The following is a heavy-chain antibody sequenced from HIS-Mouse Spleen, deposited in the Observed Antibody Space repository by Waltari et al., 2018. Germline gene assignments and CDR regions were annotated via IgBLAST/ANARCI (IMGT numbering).Heavy chain of an antibody. V-gene: IGHV3-30*18. Sequence: QVQLVESGGGVVQPGRSLRLPCAASGLTFSSYGMHWVLQAPCKGLEWVAVISYDGSNKYYADSVKGRFTISRDNSKNTLYLQMNSLRAEDTAVYYCAKDRGSQFDYWGQGTLVTVSS. D-gene: IGHD1-26*01. J-gene: IGHJ4*02. CDR3: AKDRGSQFDY. CDR2: ISYDGSNK. CDR1: GLTFSSYG.